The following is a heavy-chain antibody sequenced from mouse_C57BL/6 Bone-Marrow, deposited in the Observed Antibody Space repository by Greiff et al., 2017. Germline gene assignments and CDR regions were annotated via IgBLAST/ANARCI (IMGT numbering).Heavy chain of an antibody. V-gene: IGHV1-64*01. CDR1: GYTFTSYW. CDR3: TRDYGSFYAMDY. CDR2: IHPNSGST. Sequence: QVQLQQPGAELVKPGASVKLSCKASGYTFTSYWMHWVKQRPGQGLEWIGMIHPNSGSTNYNEKFKSKATLTVDKSSSTAYMQISSLTSEDSAVYYCTRDYGSFYAMDYWGQGTSVTVSS. J-gene: IGHJ4*01. D-gene: IGHD1-1*01.